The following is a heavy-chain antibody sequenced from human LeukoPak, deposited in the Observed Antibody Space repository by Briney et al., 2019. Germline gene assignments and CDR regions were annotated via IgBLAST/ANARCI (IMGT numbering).Heavy chain of an antibody. Sequence: PSETLSLTCTVSGGSISSGGYYWSWIRQHPGKGLEWIGYIYYSGSTHYNPSLKSRVSISVDTSKNQFSLKLSSVTAADTAVYYCARAPGGDSSGGPESFDYWGQGTLVTVSS. V-gene: IGHV4-31*03. J-gene: IGHJ4*02. D-gene: IGHD3-22*01. CDR2: IYYSGST. CDR3: ARAPGGDSSGGPESFDY. CDR1: GGSISSGGYY.